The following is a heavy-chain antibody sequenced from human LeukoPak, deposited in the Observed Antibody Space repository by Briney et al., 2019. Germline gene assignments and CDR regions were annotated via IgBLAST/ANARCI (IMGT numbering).Heavy chain of an antibody. CDR1: VGSISTGNYY. J-gene: IGHJ4*02. CDR3: ARDWGIAAATPYYFDH. Sequence: PSETLSLTCTVSVGSISTGNYYYSWIQQSAGKGMEWIGNIYMSGSTRYNPSLMGRVAMSVDTLKNQFSLKIASATAADTAVYYCARDWGIAAATPYYFDHWGQGILVTVSS. V-gene: IGHV4-61*09. D-gene: IGHD6-13*01. CDR2: IYMSGST.